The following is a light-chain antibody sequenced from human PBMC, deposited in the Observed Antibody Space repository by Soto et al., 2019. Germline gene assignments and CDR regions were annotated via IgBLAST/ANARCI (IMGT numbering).Light chain of an antibody. V-gene: IGLV1-40*01. J-gene: IGLJ1*01. CDR3: CSYTSSDPHGAF. CDR1: SSNIGAGYD. CDR2: GNS. Sequence: SVLTQPPSVSGAPGQRVTISCTGSSSNIGAGYDVHWYQQLPGTAPKLLIYGNSNRPSGVPDRFSGSKSGNTASLTISGLQAEDEADYYCCSYTSSDPHGAFFGTGTKVTVL.